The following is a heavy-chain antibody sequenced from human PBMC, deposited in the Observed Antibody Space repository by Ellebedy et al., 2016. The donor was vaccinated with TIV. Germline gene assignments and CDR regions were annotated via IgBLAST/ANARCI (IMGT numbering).Heavy chain of an antibody. CDR2: IKSKIEGGTT. CDR1: GFAFSSYA. D-gene: IGHD3-3*01. CDR3: CTHVECVD. Sequence: GESLKISXTASGFAFSSYALSWVRQAPGKGLEWVGRIKSKIEGGTTDYAAPVKGRFTISRDDSKNTLYLQMNSLKTEDTAVYYCCTHVECVDWGQGTLVTVSS. J-gene: IGHJ1*01. V-gene: IGHV3-15*01.